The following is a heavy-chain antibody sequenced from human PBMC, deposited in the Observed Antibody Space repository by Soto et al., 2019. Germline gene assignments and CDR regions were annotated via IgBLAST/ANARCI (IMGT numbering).Heavy chain of an antibody. J-gene: IGHJ6*02. Sequence: LSLPCSVSGGSIRNDDHYWAWIRQPPGKGLEWIGHIYYNGDTYYNPSLKSRLTMSLDTSQNQFSLHLTSVIAADSASYFCASATTVTSSFFYYGLDVWGQGTTVT. V-gene: IGHV4-30-4*08. CDR1: GGSIRNDDHY. CDR3: ASATTVTSSFFYYGLDV. CDR2: IYYNGDT. D-gene: IGHD4-17*01.